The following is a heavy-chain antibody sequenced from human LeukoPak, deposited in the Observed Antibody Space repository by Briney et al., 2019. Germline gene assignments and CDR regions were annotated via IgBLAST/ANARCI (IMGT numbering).Heavy chain of an antibody. J-gene: IGHJ6*03. CDR3: ARLYQQSKWKYYYYYMDV. CDR1: GASFSTNY. D-gene: IGHD1-1*01. V-gene: IGHV4-59*01. Sequence: SETLSLTCSVSGASFSTNYWSWSRQPPGRGLEWIGYVFDSGSTNYNPSLKSRVTISVDTSTEQFSLRLSSVTAADTAVYYCARLYQQSKWKYYYYYMDVWGKGTAVTVSS. CDR2: VFDSGST.